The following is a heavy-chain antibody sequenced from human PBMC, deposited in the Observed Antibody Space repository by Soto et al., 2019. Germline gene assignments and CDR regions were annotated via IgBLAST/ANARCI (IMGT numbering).Heavy chain of an antibody. CDR3: AGFEYYGSGSYYNRFSSAGIYFDY. Sequence: SETLSLTCTVSGGSISSSSYYWGWIRQPPGKGLEWIGSIYYSGSTYYNPSLKSRVTISVDTSKNQFSLKLSSVTAADTAVYYCAGFEYYGSGSYYNRFSSAGIYFDYWGQGTLVTVSS. V-gene: IGHV4-39*01. D-gene: IGHD3-10*01. J-gene: IGHJ4*02. CDR1: GGSISSSSYY. CDR2: IYYSGST.